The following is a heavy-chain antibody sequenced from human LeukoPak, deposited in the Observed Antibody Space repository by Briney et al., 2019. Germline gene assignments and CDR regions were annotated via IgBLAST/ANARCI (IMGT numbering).Heavy chain of an antibody. CDR3: ARSSTVTTDFDY. Sequence: PSETLSLTCAVYGGSFSGYYWSWIRQPPGKGLEWIGEINHSGSTNYNPSLKSRVTISVDTSKNQFSLKLSSVTAADTAVYYCARSSTVTTDFDYWGQGTLVTVSS. J-gene: IGHJ4*02. V-gene: IGHV4-34*01. D-gene: IGHD4-11*01. CDR1: GGSFSGYY. CDR2: INHSGST.